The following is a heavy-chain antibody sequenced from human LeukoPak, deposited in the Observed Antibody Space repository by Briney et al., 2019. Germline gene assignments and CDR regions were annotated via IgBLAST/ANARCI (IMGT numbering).Heavy chain of an antibody. CDR1: GYTFTDYY. CDR3: ATRGSGATMGY. V-gene: IGHV1-2*02. CDR2: INPNSGDT. D-gene: IGHD1-26*01. J-gene: IGHJ4*02. Sequence: GASVKVSCKASGYTFTDYYLHWVRQAPGQGLEWMGWINPNSGDTHYAQKFQGRVTMTEDTSTDTAYMELSSLRSEDTAVYYCATRGSGATMGYWGQGTLVTVSS.